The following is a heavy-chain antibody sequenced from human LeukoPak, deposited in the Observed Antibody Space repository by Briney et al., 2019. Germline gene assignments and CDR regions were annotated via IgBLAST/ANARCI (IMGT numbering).Heavy chain of an antibody. J-gene: IGHJ4*02. CDR2: INSDGFST. CDR1: GFTFSSFW. V-gene: IGHV3-74*01. CDR3: AKDVRSSGWFEEF. D-gene: IGHD6-19*01. Sequence: GGSLRLSCAASGFTFSSFWIHWVRQVPGKGLVWVSRINSDGFSTSYADSVKGRFTISRDNAKNTLYLQMNSLRAEGTAIYYCAKDVRSSGWFEEFWGQGTLVTVSS.